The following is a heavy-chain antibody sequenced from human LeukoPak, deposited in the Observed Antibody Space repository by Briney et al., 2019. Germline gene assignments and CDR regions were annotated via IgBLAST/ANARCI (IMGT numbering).Heavy chain of an antibody. J-gene: IGHJ4*02. CDR3: ARDRKHYFDY. V-gene: IGHV3-74*01. CDR1: GFTFSSYW. Sequence: GGSLRLSCAASGFTFSSYWMHWVRQAPGKGLVWVARINSDGSSTNYAASVKGRFTISRDNGKNTLYLQMNSLRAEDTAVYYGARDRKHYFDYWGQGNLVTVSS. CDR2: INSDGSST. D-gene: IGHD1-14*01.